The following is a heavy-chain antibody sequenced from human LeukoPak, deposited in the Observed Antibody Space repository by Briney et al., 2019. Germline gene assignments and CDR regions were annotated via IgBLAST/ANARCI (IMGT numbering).Heavy chain of an antibody. CDR1: GYTFTSYG. D-gene: IGHD4-17*01. V-gene: IGHV1-18*01. Sequence: GASVKVSCKASGYTFTSYGISWVRQAPGQGLEWMGWISAYNGNTSYAQKLQGRVTMTTDTSTSTAYMELRSLRSDDTAVYYCARVRTHGDYPLDAFDIWGQGTMVTVSS. J-gene: IGHJ3*02. CDR2: ISAYNGNT. CDR3: ARVRTHGDYPLDAFDI.